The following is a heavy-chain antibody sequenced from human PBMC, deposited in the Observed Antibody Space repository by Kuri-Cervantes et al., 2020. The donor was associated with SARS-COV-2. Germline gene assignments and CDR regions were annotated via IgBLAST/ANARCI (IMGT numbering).Heavy chain of an antibody. Sequence: LSLTCAASGFTFSSYAMSWVRQAPGKGLEWVSTISDSGGSTYYADSVKGRFTISRDNSKNMQYLQMNSLRAEDTAVYYCARDRADYYYYYGMDVWGRGTTVTVSS. CDR3: ARDRADYYYYYGMDV. CDR1: GFTFSSYA. D-gene: IGHD3-10*01. CDR2: ISDSGGST. J-gene: IGHJ6*02. V-gene: IGHV3-23*01.